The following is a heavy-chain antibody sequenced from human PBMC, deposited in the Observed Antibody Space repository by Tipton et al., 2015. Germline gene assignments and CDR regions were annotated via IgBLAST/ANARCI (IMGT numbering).Heavy chain of an antibody. D-gene: IGHD3-16*01. CDR1: GGSINFYY. V-gene: IGHV4-4*09. CDR3: ARIRGRYVMDY. CDR2: IYNSGST. Sequence: TLSLTCTVSGGSINFYYWNWIRQPPGKGLEWIGYIYNSGSTNYNPSLKSRVTISVDTSKTQFFLNLSSVTAADTAVYYCARIRGRYVMDYWGQGTLVTVSS. J-gene: IGHJ4*02.